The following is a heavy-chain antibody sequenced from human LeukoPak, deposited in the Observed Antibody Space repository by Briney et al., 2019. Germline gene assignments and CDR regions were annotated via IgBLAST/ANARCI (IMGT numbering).Heavy chain of an antibody. Sequence: GGSLRLSCTASGFAFSSYTINWVRQAPGKGLEWVASISSWTIFKYYGGSVKGRFTITRDNSKNSVYLQMDSLRAEDTAVYYCARNYDQFAKPPAPHDCWGQGTLVTVSS. CDR1: GFAFSSYT. D-gene: IGHD3-16*01. CDR2: ISSWTIFK. J-gene: IGHJ4*02. V-gene: IGHV3-21*06. CDR3: ARNYDQFAKPPAPHDC.